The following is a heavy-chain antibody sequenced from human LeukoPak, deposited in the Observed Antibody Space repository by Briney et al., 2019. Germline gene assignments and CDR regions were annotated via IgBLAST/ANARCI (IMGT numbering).Heavy chain of an antibody. CDR1: GFTFSSYA. V-gene: IGHV3-23*01. Sequence: GGSLRLSCAASGFTFSSYAMSWVRQAPGKGLEWVSAISGSGGSTYYADSVEGRFTISRDNSKNTLYLQMNSLRAEDTAVYYCAKGSPYGGQWLVFDYWGQGTLVTVSS. CDR2: ISGSGGST. J-gene: IGHJ4*02. D-gene: IGHD6-19*01. CDR3: AKGSPYGGQWLVFDY.